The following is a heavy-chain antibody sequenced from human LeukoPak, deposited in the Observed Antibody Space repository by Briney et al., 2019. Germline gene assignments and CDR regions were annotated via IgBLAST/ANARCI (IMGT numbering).Heavy chain of an antibody. D-gene: IGHD6-13*01. Sequence: SETLSLTCTVSGGSISSGSYYWSWIRQPAGKGLEWIGRIYTSGSTNYNPSLKSRVTISVDTSKNQFSLKLSSVTAADTAVYYCARDFGGLDSSSLGYWGQGTLVTVSS. V-gene: IGHV4-61*02. J-gene: IGHJ4*02. CDR3: ARDFGGLDSSSLGY. CDR1: GGSISSGSYY. CDR2: IYTSGST.